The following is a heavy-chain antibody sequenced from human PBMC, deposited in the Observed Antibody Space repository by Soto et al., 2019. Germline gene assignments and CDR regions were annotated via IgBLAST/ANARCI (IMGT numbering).Heavy chain of an antibody. Sequence: QVQLVQSGAEVKKPGASVKVSCKASGYTFTSYGISWVRQAPGQGLEWMGWISAYNGNTNYAQKLQGRVTMTTDTSTSTAYMELRSLRSDHPVLHYCAQVVGDSDYFDYWGQGTLVTVSS. D-gene: IGHD4-17*01. J-gene: IGHJ4*02. CDR1: GYTFTSYG. CDR2: ISAYNGNT. V-gene: IGHV1-18*01. CDR3: AQVVGDSDYFDY.